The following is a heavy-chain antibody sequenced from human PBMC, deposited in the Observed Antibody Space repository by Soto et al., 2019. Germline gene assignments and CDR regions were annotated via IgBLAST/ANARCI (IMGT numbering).Heavy chain of an antibody. CDR3: AKDLGPLAYCGGDCYSGVLSPGGY. J-gene: IGHJ4*02. V-gene: IGHV3-30*18. CDR1: GFTFSSYG. Sequence: GGSLRLSCAASGFTFSSYGMHWVRQAPGKGLEWVAVISYDGSNKYYADSVKGRFTISRDNSKNTLYLQMNSLRAEDTAVYYCAKDLGPLAYCGGDCYSGVLSPGGYWGQGTLVTSPQ. CDR2: ISYDGSNK. D-gene: IGHD2-21*02.